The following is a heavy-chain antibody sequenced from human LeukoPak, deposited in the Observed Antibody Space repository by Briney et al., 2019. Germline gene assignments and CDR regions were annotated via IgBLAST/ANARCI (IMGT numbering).Heavy chain of an antibody. Sequence: ASVKVSCKASGYNFRAYYIHWVRQAPGQGLEWLGYIRPMTGDTNYAQKFQDRVTFSMDTSTATAYMELRSLRSDDTAFYYCGRGVQSFDPWGQGTLVTVSS. J-gene: IGHJ5*02. CDR1: GYNFRAYY. CDR2: IRPMTGDT. V-gene: IGHV1-2*02. CDR3: GRGVQSFDP.